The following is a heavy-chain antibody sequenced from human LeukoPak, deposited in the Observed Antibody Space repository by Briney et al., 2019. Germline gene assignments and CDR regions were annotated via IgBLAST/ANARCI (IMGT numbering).Heavy chain of an antibody. J-gene: IGHJ4*02. V-gene: IGHV4-59*01. CDR3: ARGSGSSYFDL. Sequence: PSETLSLTCTVSGGSISNYYWSWIRQSPGRGLEWIGYIYYTGSTNYNPSLRSRLTISVDTSKNQFSLKLSSVTAADTAVYYCARGSGSSYFDLWGQGTQVTVSS. CDR1: GGSISNYY. D-gene: IGHD1-26*01. CDR2: IYYTGST.